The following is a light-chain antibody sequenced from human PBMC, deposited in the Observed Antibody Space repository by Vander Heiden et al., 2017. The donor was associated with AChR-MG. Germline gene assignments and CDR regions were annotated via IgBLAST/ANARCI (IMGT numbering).Light chain of an antibody. CDR2: DVS. J-gene: IGLJ1*01. CDR3: SSYTSSSTLEV. Sequence: QSALTQPASVSGSPGQSITIPCTGTSSDVGGYHYVSWYQQHPGKAPKLMIYDVSNRPSGVSNRFSGSKSGNTASLTISGLQAEDEADYYCSSYTSSSTLEVFGTGTKVTVL. CDR1: SSDVGGYHY. V-gene: IGLV2-14*01.